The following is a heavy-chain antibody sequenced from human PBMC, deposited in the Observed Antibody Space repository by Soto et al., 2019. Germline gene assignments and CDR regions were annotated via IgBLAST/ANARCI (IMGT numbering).Heavy chain of an antibody. CDR2: ISGSGGST. CDR3: AKDQGDGWFGEDDAFDI. Sequence: GGSLRLSCAASGFTFSSYAMSWVRQAPGKGLEWVSAISGSGGSTYYADSVKGRFTISRDNSKNTLYLQMNSLRAEDTAVYYCAKDQGDGWFGEDDAFDIWGQGTMVTVSS. V-gene: IGHV3-23*01. CDR1: GFTFSSYA. J-gene: IGHJ3*02. D-gene: IGHD3-10*01.